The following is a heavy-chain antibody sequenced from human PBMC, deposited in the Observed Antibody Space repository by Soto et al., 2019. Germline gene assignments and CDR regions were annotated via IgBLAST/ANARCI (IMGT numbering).Heavy chain of an antibody. J-gene: IGHJ5*02. CDR1: GFPFTTYA. D-gene: IGHD6-13*01. CDR2: VSDDGGA. V-gene: IGHV3-23*01. Sequence: XGSLILSCSASGFPFTTYALSWVRQAPGKRLDWVSAVSDDGGAHYASSVMGRFIVSRDLSKSTVYLEINGLTAEDTALYYCAKETAGIGIPLFDPWGQGIMVTVSS. CDR3: AKETAGIGIPLFDP.